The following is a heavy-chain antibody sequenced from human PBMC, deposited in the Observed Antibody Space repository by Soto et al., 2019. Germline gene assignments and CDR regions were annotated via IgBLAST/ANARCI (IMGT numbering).Heavy chain of an antibody. V-gene: IGHV4-39*01. CDR2: IYYSRST. D-gene: IGHD2-15*01. Sequence: TLETQSLTNTVAGGSISSSSYYWGWIRQPPVKGLEWIGSIYYSRSTYYNPSLKSRVTISVDTSKNHFSLKLSSVTAADTAVYYCARHSFLGRDVDYWGQGTLVTVSS. CDR1: GGSISSSSYY. CDR3: ARHSFLGRDVDY. J-gene: IGHJ4*02.